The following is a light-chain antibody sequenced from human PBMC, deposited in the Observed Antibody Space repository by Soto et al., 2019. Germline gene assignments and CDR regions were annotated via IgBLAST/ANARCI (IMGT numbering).Light chain of an antibody. J-gene: IGKJ3*01. CDR3: QQYNSYSPLFT. CDR2: DAS. Sequence: DIQMTQSPSTLSASVGDRVTITCRASQSISSWLAWYQQKPGKAPKLLIYDASSLESGVPSRFSGSGSGTEFTLTISILQPDDFATYYCQQYNSYSPLFTFGPGTKVDIK. V-gene: IGKV1-5*01. CDR1: QSISSW.